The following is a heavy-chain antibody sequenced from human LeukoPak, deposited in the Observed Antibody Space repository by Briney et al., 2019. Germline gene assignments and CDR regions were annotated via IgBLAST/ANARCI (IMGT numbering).Heavy chain of an antibody. V-gene: IGHV3-30*04. Sequence: GGSLRLSCAASGFTFSSYAMHWVRQAPGKGLEWVAVISYDGSNKYYADSVKGRFTISRDNSKNTLYLQMNSLGAEDTAVYYCAKGRDDYYMDVWGKGTTVTVSS. CDR3: AKGRDDYYMDV. J-gene: IGHJ6*03. D-gene: IGHD3-10*01. CDR1: GFTFSSYA. CDR2: ISYDGSNK.